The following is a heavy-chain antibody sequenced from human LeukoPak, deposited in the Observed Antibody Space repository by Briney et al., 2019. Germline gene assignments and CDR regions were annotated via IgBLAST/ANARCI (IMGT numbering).Heavy chain of an antibody. CDR2: ISAYNGNT. J-gene: IGHJ4*02. CDR3: ARDRKDYDFWSGYYMVSVY. V-gene: IGHV1-18*01. Sequence: ASVKVSCKASGYTFTSYGISWVRQAPGQGLEWMGWISAYNGNTNYAQKLQGRVTMTTDTSTSTAYMELRSLRSDDTAVYYCARDRKDYDFWSGYYMVSVYWGQGTLVTVSS. CDR1: GYTFTSYG. D-gene: IGHD3-3*01.